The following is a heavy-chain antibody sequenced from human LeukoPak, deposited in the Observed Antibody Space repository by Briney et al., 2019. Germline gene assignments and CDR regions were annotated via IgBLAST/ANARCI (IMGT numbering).Heavy chain of an antibody. V-gene: IGHV1-46*01. CDR2: INPSGGST. CDR1: GYTFTSYY. J-gene: IGHJ5*02. Sequence: GASVKVSCKASGYTFTSYYMHWVRQAPGQGLEWMGIINPSGGSTSYAQKFQGRVTMTRDTSTSTVYMELSSPRSEDTAVYYCARGYYYDSSGYYSPGWFDPWGQGTLVTVSS. CDR3: ARGYYYDSSGYYSPGWFDP. D-gene: IGHD3-22*01.